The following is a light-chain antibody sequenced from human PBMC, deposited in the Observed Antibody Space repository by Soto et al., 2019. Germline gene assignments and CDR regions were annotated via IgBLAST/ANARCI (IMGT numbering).Light chain of an antibody. CDR3: AAWDDSLSV. Sequence: QSVLTQPPSASGTPGQRVTISCSGSSSNIGTNYVSWYQQLPGTAPKLLTYSNNQRPSGVPDRFSGSKSGTSASLAISGLRSEDEADYYCAAWDDSLSVFGTGTKLTVL. V-gene: IGLV1-47*02. CDR2: SNN. CDR1: SSNIGTNY. J-gene: IGLJ1*01.